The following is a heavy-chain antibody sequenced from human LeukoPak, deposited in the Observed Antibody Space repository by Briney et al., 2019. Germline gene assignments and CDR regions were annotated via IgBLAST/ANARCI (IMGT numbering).Heavy chain of an antibody. D-gene: IGHD6-13*01. Sequence: GGSLRLSCAASGFTFSSYAMSWVRQAPGEGLEWVSAISGSGGSTYYADSVKGRFTTSRDNSKNTLYLQMNSLRAEDTAVYYCAKDFSVLIAAAGTVDYWGQGTLVTVSS. CDR3: AKDFSVLIAAAGTVDY. J-gene: IGHJ4*02. V-gene: IGHV3-23*01. CDR2: ISGSGGST. CDR1: GFTFSSYA.